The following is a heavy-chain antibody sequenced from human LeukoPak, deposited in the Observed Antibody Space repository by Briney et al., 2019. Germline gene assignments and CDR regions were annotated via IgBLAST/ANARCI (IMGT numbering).Heavy chain of an antibody. CDR2: LYPGVST. CDR3: ARLKFYDSTGYSPGHYMDV. V-gene: IGHV4-4*07. CDR1: GGPIYSYY. J-gene: IGHJ6*03. D-gene: IGHD3-22*01. Sequence: SETLSLTCTVSGGPIYSYYWSWIRQTAGKGLEWIGRLYPGVSTNYSPSLKSRVTMSVDTSKNQFALKLSAVTAADTAVYYRARLKFYDSTGYSPGHYMDVWGKGTTVTVSS.